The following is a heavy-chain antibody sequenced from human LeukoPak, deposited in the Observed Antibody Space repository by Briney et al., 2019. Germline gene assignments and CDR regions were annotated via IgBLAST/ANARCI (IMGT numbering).Heavy chain of an antibody. J-gene: IGHJ4*02. CDR1: GVTLSSYA. D-gene: IGHD3-10*02. CDR3: ARVGVRGVSFDH. V-gene: IGHV3-23*01. CDR2: ISSSGSGGNT. Sequence: PGGSLRLSCEASGVTLSSYAMSWARQAPGKGLEWVSGISSSGSGGNTYYADSVKGRFTISRDSSQNTLFLHMNSLRAEDTAVYYCARVGVRGVSFDHWGQGTLVTVSS.